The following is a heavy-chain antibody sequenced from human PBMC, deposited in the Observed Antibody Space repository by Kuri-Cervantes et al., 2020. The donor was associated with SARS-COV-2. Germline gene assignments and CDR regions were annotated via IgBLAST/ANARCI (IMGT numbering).Heavy chain of an antibody. CDR3: AKDPHGIVVVVAAIDQ. Sequence: GESLKISCAASGFTFSSYWMSWVRQAPGKGLEWVALISYDGSNKYYADSVKGRFTISRDNSKNTLYLQMDSLRPDDTAVYYCAKDPHGIVVVVAAIDQWGQGTLVTVSS. V-gene: IGHV3-30*18. CDR2: ISYDGSNK. J-gene: IGHJ4*02. D-gene: IGHD2-15*01. CDR1: GFTFSSYW.